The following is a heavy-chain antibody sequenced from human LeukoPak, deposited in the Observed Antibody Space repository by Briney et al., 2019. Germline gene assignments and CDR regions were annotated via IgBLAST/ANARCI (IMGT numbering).Heavy chain of an antibody. D-gene: IGHD3-22*01. CDR2: IYSGGST. Sequence: PGGSLRLSCAASGFTVSSNYMSWVRRTPGKGLEWVSVIYSGGSTYYADSVKGRFTISRDNSKNTLYLQMNSLRAEDTAVYYCAMTYYFDSSGYYKLDYWGQGTLVTVSS. CDR1: GFTVSSNY. J-gene: IGHJ4*02. CDR3: AMTYYFDSSGYYKLDY. V-gene: IGHV3-53*01.